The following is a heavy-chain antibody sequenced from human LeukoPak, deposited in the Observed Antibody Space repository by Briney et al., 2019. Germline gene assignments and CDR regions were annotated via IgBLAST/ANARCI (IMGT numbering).Heavy chain of an antibody. Sequence: PSETLSLTCTASGGSISSYYWSWIRQPPGKGLEWIGYIYYSGSTNYNPSLKSRVTISVDTSKNQFSLKLSSVTAADTAVYYCARGVRVSGSYLVYWGQGTLVTVSS. CDR2: IYYSGST. D-gene: IGHD1-26*01. CDR3: ARGVRVSGSYLVY. J-gene: IGHJ4*02. V-gene: IGHV4-59*01. CDR1: GGSISSYY.